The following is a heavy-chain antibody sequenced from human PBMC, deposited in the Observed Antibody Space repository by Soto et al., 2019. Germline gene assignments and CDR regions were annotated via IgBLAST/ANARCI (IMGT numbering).Heavy chain of an antibody. CDR2: INPNSGGT. V-gene: IGHV1-2*04. Sequence: GQGLEWMGWINPNSGGTNYAQKFQGWVTMTRDTSISTAYMELSRLRSDDTAVYYCARSPSAPCFFSAQAGIRYCSTVSAFLLNRSADL. J-gene: IGHJ2*01. D-gene: IGHD6-13*01. CDR3: ARSPSAPCFFSAQAGIRYCSTVSAFLLNRSADL.